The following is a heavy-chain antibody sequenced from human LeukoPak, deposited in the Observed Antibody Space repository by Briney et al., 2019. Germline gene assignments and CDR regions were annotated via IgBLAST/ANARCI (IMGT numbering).Heavy chain of an antibody. J-gene: IGHJ4*02. CDR3: ARSLTAAAGDY. V-gene: IGHV5-51*01. CDR2: IYPADSDI. CDR1: GYRFTGYW. D-gene: IGHD6-25*01. Sequence: LGESLKISCKGSGYRFTGYWIGWVRQIPGKGLEWMAIIYPADSDIRYSPSFQGQVTISADKSISTAYLQWSSLKASDTAMYYCARSLTAAAGDYWGQGTLVTVSS.